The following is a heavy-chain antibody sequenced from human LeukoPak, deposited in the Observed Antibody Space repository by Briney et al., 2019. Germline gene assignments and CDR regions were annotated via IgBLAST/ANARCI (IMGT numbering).Heavy chain of an antibody. J-gene: IGHJ6*03. CDR1: GYTFTSYA. Sequence: ASVKVSCKASGYTFTSYAMNWVRQAPGQGLEWMGWINTNTGDPTYAQGFTGRFVFSLDTSVSTAYLQINTLKAEDTAVYYCARPELRWSAYYYMDVWGKGTTVTVSS. V-gene: IGHV7-4-1*02. CDR2: INTNTGDP. D-gene: IGHD4-23*01. CDR3: ARPELRWSAYYYMDV.